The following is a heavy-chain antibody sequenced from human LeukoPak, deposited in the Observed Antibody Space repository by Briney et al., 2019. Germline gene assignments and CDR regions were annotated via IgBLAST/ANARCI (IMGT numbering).Heavy chain of an antibody. V-gene: IGHV3-23*01. J-gene: IGHJ4*02. CDR1: GFTFSKFA. Sequence: GGSLRLSCAASGFTFSKFAMNWVRQAPGKGLEWVSAISGSGGSTYYADSVKGRFTISRVNSKNTLYLQMNSLRAEDTAVYYCAKVRYAGYYFDYWGQGTLVTVSS. CDR3: AKVRYAGYYFDY. D-gene: IGHD2-8*01. CDR2: ISGSGGST.